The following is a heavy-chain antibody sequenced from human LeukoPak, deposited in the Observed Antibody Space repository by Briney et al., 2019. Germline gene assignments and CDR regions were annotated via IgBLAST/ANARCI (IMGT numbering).Heavy chain of an antibody. CDR3: ARDQYSSSWYSKSNWFDP. D-gene: IGHD6-13*01. J-gene: IGHJ5*02. CDR1: GFTFSSYG. Sequence: GRSLRLSCAASGFTFSSYGMHWVRQAPGKGLEWVAVIWYDGSNKYYADSVKGRFTISRDNAKNSLYLQMNSLRAEDTAVYYCARDQYSSSWYSKSNWFDPWGQGTLVTVSS. V-gene: IGHV3-33*01. CDR2: IWYDGSNK.